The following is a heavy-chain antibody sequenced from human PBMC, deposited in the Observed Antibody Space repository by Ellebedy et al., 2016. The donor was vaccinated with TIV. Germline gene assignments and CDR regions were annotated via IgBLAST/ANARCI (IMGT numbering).Heavy chain of an antibody. Sequence: GGSPRLSCAASGFTFSDPNIDWVRQVPGKGLEWVARSRNKAKSYTTEYAASVKGRFTISRDDSKNLVYLQMNSLKTEDTAVYYCTRGGMGAPPFESWGQGTLVTVSS. D-gene: IGHD1-26*01. CDR2: SRNKAKSYTT. J-gene: IGHJ4*02. CDR1: GFTFSDPN. V-gene: IGHV3-72*01. CDR3: TRGGMGAPPFES.